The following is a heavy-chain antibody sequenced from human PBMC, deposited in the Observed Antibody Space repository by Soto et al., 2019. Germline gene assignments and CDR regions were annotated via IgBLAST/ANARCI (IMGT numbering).Heavy chain of an antibody. Sequence: QVQLQESGPGLVKPSGTLSLKPSGTLSLTCDVSGVSIDSSYWWGWVRHPPGRDLEWLGDMSHGGSTNYYPYLKIRVTILLDKSKNQFSLSLRFVDAADTANYYCARSFGWYEVDSWGQGILVTVSS. V-gene: IGHV4-4*02. D-gene: IGHD6-19*01. J-gene: IGHJ4*02. CDR2: MSHGGST. CDR1: GVSIDSSYW. CDR3: ARSFGWYEVDS.